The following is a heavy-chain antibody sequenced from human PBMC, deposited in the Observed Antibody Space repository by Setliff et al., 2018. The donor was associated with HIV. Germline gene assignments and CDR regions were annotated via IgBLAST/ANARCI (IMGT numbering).Heavy chain of an antibody. CDR3: ERGGQSSGYAIEY. D-gene: IGHD5-12*01. Sequence: PSETLSLTCAVSGYSISSGFYWSWMRQPPGKGLEWIGSIYQSGNTNYNPSLESRLTISVDTAKNQFSLKLNSVTAADTAVYYCERGGQSSGYAIEYWGQGTLVTVSS. V-gene: IGHV4-38-2*01. CDR2: IYQSGNT. CDR1: GYSISSGFY. J-gene: IGHJ4*02.